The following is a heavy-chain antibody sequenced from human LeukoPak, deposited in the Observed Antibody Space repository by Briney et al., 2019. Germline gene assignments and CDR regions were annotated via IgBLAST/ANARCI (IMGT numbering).Heavy chain of an antibody. CDR2: IGTGGDT. Sequence: GGSLRLSCAASGFTFSTYDMHWVRQVTGEGLEWVAAIGTGGDTYYAGSVEGRFTISRENGKNSLFLQMNSLKAGDTAAYYCTRDIAGSGTAMDVGGKGTTVTVSS. CDR3: TRDIAGSGTAMDV. V-gene: IGHV3-13*01. D-gene: IGHD2-15*01. J-gene: IGHJ6*03. CDR1: GFTFSTYD.